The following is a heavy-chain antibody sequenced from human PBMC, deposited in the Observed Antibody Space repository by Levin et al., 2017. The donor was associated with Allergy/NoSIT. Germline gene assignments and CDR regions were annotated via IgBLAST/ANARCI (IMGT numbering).Heavy chain of an antibody. Sequence: PGGSLRLSCAASGFTFDDYGMSWVRQAPGKGLEWVSGINWNGGSTGYADSVKGRFTISRDNAKNSLYLQMNSLRAEDTALYYCARGWRCSGGSCYSAPPYWYFDLWGRGTLVTVSS. CDR2: INWNGGST. V-gene: IGHV3-20*04. CDR1: GFTFDDYG. D-gene: IGHD2-15*01. CDR3: ARGWRCSGGSCYSAPPYWYFDL. J-gene: IGHJ2*01.